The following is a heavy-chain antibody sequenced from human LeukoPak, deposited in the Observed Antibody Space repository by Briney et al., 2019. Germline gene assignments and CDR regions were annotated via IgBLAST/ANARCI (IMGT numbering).Heavy chain of an antibody. D-gene: IGHD3-3*01. J-gene: IGHJ3*02. CDR3: ASRVAFDI. CDR2: IDGSSSRI. Sequence: PGGSLRLSCAASGFTFSDYYMSWIRQAPGKGVEWVSYIDGSSSRINYADSVKGRFTISRDNAKNSLFLQMNSLTVEDTAVYYCASRVAFDIWGLGTMVTVSS. CDR1: GFTFSDYY. V-gene: IGHV3-11*01.